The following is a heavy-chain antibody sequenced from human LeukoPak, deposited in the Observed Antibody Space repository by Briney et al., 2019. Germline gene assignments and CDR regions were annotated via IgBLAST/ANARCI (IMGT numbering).Heavy chain of an antibody. V-gene: IGHV3-74*01. CDR3: ARDGTAAVDFDY. Sequence: QPGGSLRLSCAASGFTFSTYWMHWVRQAPGKGLVWVSRVNGDGSSTNYADSVKGRFTISRDNAKNTLYLQMNSLRAEDTAVYYCARDGTAAVDFDYWGQGILVTVSS. CDR2: VNGDGSST. J-gene: IGHJ4*02. D-gene: IGHD6-13*01. CDR1: GFTFSTYW.